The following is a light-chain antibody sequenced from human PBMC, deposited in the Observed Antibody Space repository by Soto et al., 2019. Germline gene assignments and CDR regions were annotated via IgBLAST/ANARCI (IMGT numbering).Light chain of an antibody. CDR1: QSINSN. Sequence: EIVMTQSPATLSVSPGERATLSCRASQSINSNLVWYQQKPGQAPRLLIYGASTRATGIPARFSGSGSGTEFTLTISSLQSEYFAVYYCQQYNNWLWTFGQGTKVEIK. CDR3: QQYNNWLWT. V-gene: IGKV3-15*01. CDR2: GAS. J-gene: IGKJ1*01.